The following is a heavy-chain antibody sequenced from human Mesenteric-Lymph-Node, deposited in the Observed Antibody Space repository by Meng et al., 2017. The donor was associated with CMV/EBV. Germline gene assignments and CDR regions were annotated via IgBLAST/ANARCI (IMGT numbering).Heavy chain of an antibody. Sequence: GASLKISCAASGFTFSGSALHWVRQASGKGLEWVSRIKTKANNYATAYAASVTGRFAISRDDSKNTAYLQMNSLKTEDTAVYYCTRRLAPPGVDDHYYYYDMDVWGQGTTVTVSS. V-gene: IGHV3-73*01. J-gene: IGHJ6*02. CDR1: GFTFSGSA. D-gene: IGHD6-13*01. CDR2: IKTKANNYAT. CDR3: TRRLAPPGVDDHYYYYDMDV.